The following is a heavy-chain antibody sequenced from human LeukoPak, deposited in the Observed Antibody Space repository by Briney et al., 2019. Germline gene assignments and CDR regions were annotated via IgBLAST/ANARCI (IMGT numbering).Heavy chain of an antibody. Sequence: ASVKVSCKASGYTFTSYYMHWARQAPGQGLEWMGIINTSGGSTTYAQKFQGRVTMTRDTSTSTVYMELSSLRSEDTAVYYCARGATVTLWYFDYWGQGTLVTVSS. J-gene: IGHJ4*02. V-gene: IGHV1-46*01. CDR1: GYTFTSYY. D-gene: IGHD4-17*01. CDR2: INTSGGST. CDR3: ARGATVTLWYFDY.